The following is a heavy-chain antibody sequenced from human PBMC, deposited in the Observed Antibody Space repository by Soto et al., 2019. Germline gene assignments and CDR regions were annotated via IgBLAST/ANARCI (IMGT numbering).Heavy chain of an antibody. CDR2: FDPEGSDT. V-gene: IGHV1-24*01. CDR1: GYTLSELA. J-gene: IGHJ4*02. Sequence: SVKVSCKVSGYTLSELAIHWVRQAPGKGFEWMGGFDPEGSDTIYAQKFQGRVTMTSDTSTETAYMELESLTSEDTAFYYCATMGFCGPGCYSFDYWVKGPLFTVSS. D-gene: IGHD2-21*02. CDR3: ATMGFCGPGCYSFDY.